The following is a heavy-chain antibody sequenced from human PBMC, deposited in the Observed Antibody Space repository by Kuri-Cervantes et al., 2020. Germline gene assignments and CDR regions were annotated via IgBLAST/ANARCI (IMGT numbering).Heavy chain of an antibody. CDR2: ISSSTRYI. Sequence: GGSLRLSCAASGFTFSGYTMNWVRQAPGKGLEWVSSISSSTRYIYYADSVKGRFTISRDNAKNSLYLQMNSLRAEDTAVYYCARDQSNWGSLSAFDIWGQGTMVTVSS. CDR1: GFTFSGYT. CDR3: ARDQSNWGSLSAFDI. V-gene: IGHV3-21*03. J-gene: IGHJ3*02. D-gene: IGHD7-27*01.